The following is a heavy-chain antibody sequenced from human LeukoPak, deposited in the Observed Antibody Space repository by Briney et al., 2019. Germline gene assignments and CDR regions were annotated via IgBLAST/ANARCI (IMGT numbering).Heavy chain of an antibody. Sequence: SQTLSLTCAISGDSVSSNSAAWNWIRQSPSRGLEWLGRTYYRSKWYNDYAVSVKSLITINPDTSKNQFSLQLNSVTPEDTAVYYCARDENAVAGTVHYYYYGMDVWGQGTTVTVSS. CDR3: ARDENAVAGTVHYYYYGMDV. V-gene: IGHV6-1*01. CDR1: GDSVSSNSAA. CDR2: TYYRSKWYN. J-gene: IGHJ6*02. D-gene: IGHD6-19*01.